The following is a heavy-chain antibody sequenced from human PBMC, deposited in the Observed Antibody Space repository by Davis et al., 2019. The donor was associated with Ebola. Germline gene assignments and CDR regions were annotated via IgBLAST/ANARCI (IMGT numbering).Heavy chain of an antibody. V-gene: IGHV4-39*01. D-gene: IGHD3-22*01. CDR2: MYYGVNT. Sequence: SETLSLTCTVSASSLSSSSYYWGWIRQPPGKGLEWMGGMYYGVNTHYNPSLKSRVTVSVDTSKNQFSLKLRSVTAADTAVYYCARVEDSGYSTWGQGTLVIVSS. CDR3: ARVEDSGYST. J-gene: IGHJ5*02. CDR1: ASSLSSSSYY.